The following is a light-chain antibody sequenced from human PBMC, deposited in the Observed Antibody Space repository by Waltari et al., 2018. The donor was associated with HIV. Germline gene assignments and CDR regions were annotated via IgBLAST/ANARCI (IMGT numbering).Light chain of an antibody. V-gene: IGLV3-27*01. J-gene: IGLJ3*02. CDR3: YSAADNNLGV. CDR2: KDS. Sequence: SYELTQPPSVSVSPGQPARITCSGDVLATKYARWFQQKPGQAPVLVIYKDSERPSGIPERFSGSSLGTTVTLTISGAQVEDEADYYCYSAADNNLGVFGGGTKLTVL. CDR1: VLATKY.